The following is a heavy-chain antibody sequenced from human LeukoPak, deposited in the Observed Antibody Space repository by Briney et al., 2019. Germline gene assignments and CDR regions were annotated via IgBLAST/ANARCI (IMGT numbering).Heavy chain of an antibody. CDR3: ARAGQAYYFDY. CDR2: IYTSGST. D-gene: IGHD3-10*01. CDR1: GGSISSGCYY. V-gene: IGHV4-61*02. J-gene: IGHJ4*02. Sequence: SETLSLTCTVSGGSISSGCYYWSWIRQPAGKGLEWIGRIYTSGSTNYNPSLKSRVTISVDTSKNQFSLKLSSVTAADTAVYYCARAGQAYYFDYWGQGTLVTVSS.